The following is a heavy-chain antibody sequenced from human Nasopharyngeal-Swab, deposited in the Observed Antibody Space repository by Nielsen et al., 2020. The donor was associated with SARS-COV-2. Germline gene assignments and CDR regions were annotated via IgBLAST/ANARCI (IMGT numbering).Heavy chain of an antibody. Sequence: GESLKISCAASGFTFSSYAMSWVRQAPGKGLEWVSAISGSGVSTFYAASVKGRFTISRDDSRTTLYLQMNSLRAEDTAVYYCARHQGSSGWFFFDFWGQGTLVTVSS. D-gene: IGHD6-19*01. CDR2: ISGSGVST. J-gene: IGHJ4*02. V-gene: IGHV3-23*01. CDR1: GFTFSSYA. CDR3: ARHQGSSGWFFFDF.